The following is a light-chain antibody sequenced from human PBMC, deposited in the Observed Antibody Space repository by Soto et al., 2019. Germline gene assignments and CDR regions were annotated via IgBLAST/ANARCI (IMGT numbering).Light chain of an antibody. CDR3: QQYGSSPRT. J-gene: IGKJ1*01. Sequence: EIVMTQSPSTLSVSPGERATLSCRASQSVSVNLAWYQQRLGQAPRLLIYGASSRATGIPDRFSGSGSGTDFTLTISRREPADFAVYYCQQYGSSPRTFGQGTKVDIK. V-gene: IGKV3-20*01. CDR1: QSVSVN. CDR2: GAS.